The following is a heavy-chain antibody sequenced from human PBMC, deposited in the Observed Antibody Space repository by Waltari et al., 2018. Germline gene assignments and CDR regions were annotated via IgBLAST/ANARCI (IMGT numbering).Heavy chain of an antibody. CDR2: LNHSGST. J-gene: IGHJ6*03. CDR3: ARRYYGSGSYTSSYYMDV. Sequence: QVQLQQWGAGLLKPSETLSLTCAVYGGSFSGYYWSWIRQPPGKGLEWIGELNHSGSTNYNPSRKSRVTISVDTSKNQFSRKLSSVTAADTAVYYCARRYYGSGSYTSSYYMDVWGKGTTVTVSS. V-gene: IGHV4-34*01. CDR1: GGSFSGYY. D-gene: IGHD3-10*01.